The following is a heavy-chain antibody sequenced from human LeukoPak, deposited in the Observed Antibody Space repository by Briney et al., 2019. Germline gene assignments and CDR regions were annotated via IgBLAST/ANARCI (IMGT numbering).Heavy chain of an antibody. CDR3: APRNRGY. D-gene: IGHD1-14*01. Sequence: GGSLRLSCAASGFTFSSYGMHWVRQAPGKRLEWVAFIRYDGSNQYYADSVKGRFTISRDNSKNTMYLQMNSLRPEDTAVYYCAPRNRGYWGQGTLVTVSS. J-gene: IGHJ4*02. V-gene: IGHV3-30*02. CDR1: GFTFSSYG. CDR2: IRYDGSNQ.